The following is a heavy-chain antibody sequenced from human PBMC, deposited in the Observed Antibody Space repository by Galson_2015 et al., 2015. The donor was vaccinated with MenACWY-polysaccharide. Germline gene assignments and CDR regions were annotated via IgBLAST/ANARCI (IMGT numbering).Heavy chain of an antibody. CDR1: GFTFSSYE. CDR3: ARAVFGYSYTNYGMDV. V-gene: IGHV3-48*03. CDR2: ISSSDDTI. J-gene: IGHJ6*02. Sequence: SLRLSCAASGFTFSSYEMNWVRQAPGKGLEWVSYISSSDDTIYYADSVKGRFTISRDNAKNSLYPQMNSLRAEDTAVYYCARAVFGYSYTNYGMDVWGQGTTVTVSS. D-gene: IGHD5-18*01.